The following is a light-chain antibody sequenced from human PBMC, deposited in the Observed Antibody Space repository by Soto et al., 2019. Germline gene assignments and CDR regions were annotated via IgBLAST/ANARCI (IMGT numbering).Light chain of an antibody. Sequence: QSVLTQPASVSGSPGQSITISCTGTSSDVGGYNYVSWYQQHPGKAPKLMIYEVTNRPSWVSNRFSGSRSGNTASLTISGLQAEDEAYYYCNAYTTSNTWVFGGGTQLTVL. CDR3: NAYTTSNTWV. CDR1: SSDVGGYNY. J-gene: IGLJ3*02. CDR2: EVT. V-gene: IGLV2-14*01.